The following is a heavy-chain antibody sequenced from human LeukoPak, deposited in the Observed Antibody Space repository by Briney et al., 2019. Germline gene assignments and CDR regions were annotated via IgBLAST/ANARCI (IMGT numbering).Heavy chain of an antibody. D-gene: IGHD2-21*02. CDR1: GGSFSGYY. J-gene: IGHJ4*02. V-gene: IGHV4-34*01. CDR3: ARGRVVTAMPYYFDY. CDR2: INHSGST. Sequence: SETVSLTCAVYGGSFSGYYWSWIRQPPGKGLEWIGEINHSGSTNYNPSLKSRATISVDTSKNQFSLKLSSVTAADTAVYYCARGRVVTAMPYYFDYWGQGTLVTVSS.